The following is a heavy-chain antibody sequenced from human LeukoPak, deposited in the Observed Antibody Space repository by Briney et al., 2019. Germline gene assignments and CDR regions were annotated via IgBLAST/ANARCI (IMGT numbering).Heavy chain of an antibody. D-gene: IGHD6-6*01. V-gene: IGHV3-48*04. Sequence: GGSLRLSCAASGFTFSTYYMNWVRQAPGKGLEWVSYISTSSTTTYNADSVKGRFTISRDNAKNSLYLQMNSLRAEDTAVYYCAKAPIKRILSIPSWGQGTLVTVSS. J-gene: IGHJ4*02. CDR2: ISTSSTTT. CDR3: AKAPIKRILSIPS. CDR1: GFTFSTYY.